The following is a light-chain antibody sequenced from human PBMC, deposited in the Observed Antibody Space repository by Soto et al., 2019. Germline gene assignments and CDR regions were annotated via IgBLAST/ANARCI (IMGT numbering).Light chain of an antibody. CDR1: VGL. CDR3: CLYVGGRTYV. CDR2: DDT. V-gene: IGLV2-23*01. Sequence: QSVLTQPASVSGSPGQSITISCTGTVGLVSWYQQHPGKVPKLIIYDDTKRPSGVSSRFSGSKSGNTASLPISGLQTDDEADYHCCLYVGGRTYVFGTGTKVNV. J-gene: IGLJ1*01.